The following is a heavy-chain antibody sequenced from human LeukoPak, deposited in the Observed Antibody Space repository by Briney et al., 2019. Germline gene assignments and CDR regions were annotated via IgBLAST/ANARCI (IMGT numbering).Heavy chain of an antibody. CDR1: GGSFSGYY. Sequence: PSETLSLTCAVYGGSFSGYYWSWIRQPPGKGLEWIGEINHSGSTNYNPSLKSRVTISVDTSKNQFSLKLSSVTAADTAVYYCARGRDSSGPYYWGQGTLVTVSS. J-gene: IGHJ4*02. CDR3: ARGRDSSGPYY. D-gene: IGHD6-19*01. V-gene: IGHV4-34*01. CDR2: INHSGST.